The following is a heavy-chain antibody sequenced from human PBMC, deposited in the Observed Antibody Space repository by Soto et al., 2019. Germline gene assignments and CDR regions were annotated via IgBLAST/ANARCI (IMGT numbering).Heavy chain of an antibody. CDR1: GYTFTSYD. CDR2: MNPNSGNT. J-gene: IGHJ4*02. Sequence: GASVKVSCKASGYTFTSYDINWVRQATGQGLEWMGWMNPNSGNTGYAQKFQGRVTMTRNTSISTAYMELSSLRSEDTAVYYCAKDLIAARPLTVDYWGQGTLVTVSS. CDR3: AKDLIAARPLTVDY. D-gene: IGHD6-6*01. V-gene: IGHV1-8*01.